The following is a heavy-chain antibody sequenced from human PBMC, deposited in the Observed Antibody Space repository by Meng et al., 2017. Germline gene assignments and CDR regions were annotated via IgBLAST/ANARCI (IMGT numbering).Heavy chain of an antibody. V-gene: IGHV3-53*01. J-gene: IGHJ4*02. D-gene: IGHD1-26*01. CDR3: ARGGSYYSY. Sequence: QPARPLRPSRAASVFIVSSKYMRWVPQAPGKGLELGSVIYSGGSKYYAGSVKGRFTISRDNSKNTLYLQMNSLRAEDTAVYYCARGGSYYSYWGQGTLVTVSS. CDR2: IYSGGSK. CDR1: VFIVSSKY.